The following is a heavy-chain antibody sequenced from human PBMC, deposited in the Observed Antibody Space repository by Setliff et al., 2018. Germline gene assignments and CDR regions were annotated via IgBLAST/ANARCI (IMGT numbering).Heavy chain of an antibody. J-gene: IGHJ5*02. Sequence: PGESLKISCKGSGYSFSTCWIGWVRQMPGKGLEWMGIIYPGDSITRCSPSFQGQVTISVDKSINTAYLQWSSLRASDTAIYYCARHPYYYGSGTYLDNNNRWFDPWGQGTLVTVS. CDR2: IYPGDSIT. D-gene: IGHD3-10*01. CDR1: GYSFSTCW. V-gene: IGHV5-51*01. CDR3: ARHPYYYGSGTYLDNNNRWFDP.